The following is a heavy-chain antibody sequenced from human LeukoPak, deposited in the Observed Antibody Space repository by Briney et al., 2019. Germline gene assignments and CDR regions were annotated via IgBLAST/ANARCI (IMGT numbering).Heavy chain of an antibody. J-gene: IGHJ4*02. CDR2: IIPIFGTA. Sequence: ASVKVSCKASGGTFSSYAISWVRQAPGQGLEWMGGIIPIFGTANYAQKFQGRVTITADKSTSTAYMELSSLRSEDTAVYYCARLYSSGWYRIDYWGQGTLVTVSS. CDR1: GGTFSSYA. D-gene: IGHD6-19*01. V-gene: IGHV1-69*06. CDR3: ARLYSSGWYRIDY.